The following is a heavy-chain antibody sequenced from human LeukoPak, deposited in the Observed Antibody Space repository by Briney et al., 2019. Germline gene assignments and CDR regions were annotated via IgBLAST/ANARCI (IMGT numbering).Heavy chain of an antibody. CDR3: AGXGQXSKSYYYYYMDV. J-gene: IGHJ6*03. V-gene: IGHV4-59*01. D-gene: IGHD6-6*01. CDR2: IYYSGST. Sequence: SETLSLTCTVSGGSISSYYWSWIRQPPGKGLEWIGYIYYSGSTNYNPSLKSRVTISVDTCKNQFSLKLSSVTAEDTAVYYCAGXGQXSKSYYYYYMDVWGKGTTVTVSS. CDR1: GGSISSYY.